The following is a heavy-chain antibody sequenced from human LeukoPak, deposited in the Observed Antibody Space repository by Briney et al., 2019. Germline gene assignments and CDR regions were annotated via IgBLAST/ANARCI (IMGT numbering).Heavy chain of an antibody. J-gene: IGHJ4*02. CDR1: GFTFSDYY. V-gene: IGHV3-11*06. D-gene: IGHD3-10*01. CDR2: ISSSSSYT. Sequence: GGSLRLSCAASGFTFSDYYMSWIRQAPGKGLEWVSYISSSSSYTNYADSVKGRFTISRDNAKNSLYLQMNSLRDEDTAVYYCARRYGSGRAFDYWGQGTLVTASS. CDR3: ARRYGSGRAFDY.